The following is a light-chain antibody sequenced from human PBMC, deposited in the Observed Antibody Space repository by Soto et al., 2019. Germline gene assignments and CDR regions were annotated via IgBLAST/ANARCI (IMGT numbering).Light chain of an antibody. J-gene: IGKJ1*01. V-gene: IGKV3-15*01. CDR3: HHYNTWPPGR. CDR2: GAS. CDR1: QSVSSN. Sequence: EIVMTQSPATLSVSPGERATLSCRASQSVSSNLAWYQQKPGQAPRLLIYGASTRATGIPARFIGSGSGTAHTLTTSGLQPEDCAVYYCHHYNTWPPGRFGQGTMVEVK.